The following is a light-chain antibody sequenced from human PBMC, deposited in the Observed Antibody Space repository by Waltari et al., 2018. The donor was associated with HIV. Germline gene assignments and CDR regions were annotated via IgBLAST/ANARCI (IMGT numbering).Light chain of an antibody. V-gene: IGKV1-5*03. CDR1: QHIRNW. CDR2: RAS. J-gene: IGKJ5*01. Sequence: DIHMTHSPSTLSASVGDSVFITCRASQHIRNWLAWYQQKPGKAPNRLIHRASILESGVSSRFSGSGSGTEFTLIIDTLQVDDFATYYCQQYHTDPSFGQGTRLEFK. CDR3: QQYHTDPS.